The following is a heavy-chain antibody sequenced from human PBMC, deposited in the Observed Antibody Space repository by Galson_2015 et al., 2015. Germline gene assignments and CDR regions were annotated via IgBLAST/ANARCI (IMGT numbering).Heavy chain of an antibody. CDR2: IIPIFGIA. CDR1: GGTFSSYA. D-gene: IGHD2-2*02. V-gene: IGHV1-69*10. Sequence: SVKVSCKASGGTFSSYAISWVRQAPGQGLEWMGGIIPIFGIANYAQKFQGRVTITADKSTSTAYMELSSLRSEDTAVYYCARAFVVVPAAILSYYYYGMDVWGQGTTVTVSS. CDR3: ARAFVVVPAAILSYYYYGMDV. J-gene: IGHJ6*02.